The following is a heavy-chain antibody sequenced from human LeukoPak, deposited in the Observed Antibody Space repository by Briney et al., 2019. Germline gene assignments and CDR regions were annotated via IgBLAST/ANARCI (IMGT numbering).Heavy chain of an antibody. Sequence: SETLSLTCAVYGGSFSGYYWSWIRQPPGKGLEWIGEINHSGSTNYNTSLKSRVTISAETSKNQFSLRLSSVTDADGAVYYCARDLSGTYATGGFDYWGQGTPVTVSS. CDR2: INHSGST. D-gene: IGHD1-26*01. J-gene: IGHJ4*02. CDR1: GGSFSGYY. V-gene: IGHV4-34*01. CDR3: ARDLSGTYATGGFDY.